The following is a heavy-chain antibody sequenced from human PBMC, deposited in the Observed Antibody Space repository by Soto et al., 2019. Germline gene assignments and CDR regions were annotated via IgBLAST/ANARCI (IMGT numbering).Heavy chain of an antibody. CDR2: VYYSGTT. D-gene: IGHD6-19*01. CDR1: GGSVSDKTYY. CDR3: ARTTAVPDTLRSRYYFDY. Sequence: LSLTCSVSGGSVSDKTYYWSWIRQPPGKGLEWIGYVYYSGTTNYNPSLKSRVSISVDTSQNQFSLRLNSVTAADTALYYCARTTAVPDTLRSRYYFDYWGQGTLVTVSS. V-gene: IGHV4-61*01. J-gene: IGHJ4*02.